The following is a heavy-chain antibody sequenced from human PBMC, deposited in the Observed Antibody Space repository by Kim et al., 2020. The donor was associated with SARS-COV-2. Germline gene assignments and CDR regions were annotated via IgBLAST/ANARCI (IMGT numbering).Heavy chain of an antibody. CDR2: ISYDGSNK. J-gene: IGHJ4*02. CDR3: AKDGSWFGSFDY. CDR1: GFTFSSYG. Sequence: GGSLRLSCAASGFTFSSYGMHWVRQAPGKGLEWVAVISYDGSNKYYADSVKGRFTISRDNSKNTLYLQMNSLRAEDTAVYYCAKDGSWFGSFDYWGQGTLVTVSS. D-gene: IGHD3-10*01. V-gene: IGHV3-30*18.